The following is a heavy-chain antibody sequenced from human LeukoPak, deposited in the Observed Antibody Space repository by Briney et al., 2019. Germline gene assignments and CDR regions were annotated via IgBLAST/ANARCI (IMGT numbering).Heavy chain of an antibody. Sequence: GGSLRLSCAASGFTFSSYGMHWVRQAPGKGLEWVAVIWYDGSNKYYADSVKGRFTISRDNSKNTLYLQMNSLRAEDTAVYYCARDQGLAAAGPDYWGQGTLVTVSS. CDR1: GFTFSSYG. J-gene: IGHJ4*02. CDR3: ARDQGLAAAGPDY. D-gene: IGHD6-13*01. CDR2: IWYDGSNK. V-gene: IGHV3-33*01.